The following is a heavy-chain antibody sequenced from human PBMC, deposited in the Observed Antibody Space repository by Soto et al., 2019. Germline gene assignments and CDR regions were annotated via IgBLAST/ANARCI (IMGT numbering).Heavy chain of an antibody. CDR3: ARDRRDGYNPFDY. D-gene: IGHD5-12*01. CDR2: IIPMYDTI. CDR1: GGTFGSYA. J-gene: IGHJ4*02. V-gene: IGHV1-69*01. Sequence: QVQLVQSGAEVKKPESSVKVSCKASGGTFGSYAINWVRQPPGQGLEWMGGIIPMYDTIDYAQKFQGRVTITADESTSTAYMELSSLRSEDTAVYYCARDRRDGYNPFDYWGQGTLVTVSS.